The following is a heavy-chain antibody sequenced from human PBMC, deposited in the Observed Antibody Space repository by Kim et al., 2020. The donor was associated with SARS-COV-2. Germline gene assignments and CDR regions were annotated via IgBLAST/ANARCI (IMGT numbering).Heavy chain of an antibody. Sequence: GGSLRLSCAASGFTFSSYWMSWVRQAPGKGLEWVANIKQDGSEKYYVDSVKGRFTISRDNAKNSLYLQMNSLRAEDTAVYYCARPRLKDYSFEDVWGQGTTVTVSS. CDR2: IKQDGSEK. CDR1: GFTFSSYW. J-gene: IGHJ6*02. CDR3: ARPRLKDYSFEDV. V-gene: IGHV3-7*01. D-gene: IGHD4-4*01.